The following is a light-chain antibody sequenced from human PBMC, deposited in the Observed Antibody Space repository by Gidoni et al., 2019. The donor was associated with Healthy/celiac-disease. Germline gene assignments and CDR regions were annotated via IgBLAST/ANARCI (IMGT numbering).Light chain of an antibody. J-gene: IGKJ1*01. CDR1: QSIGSW. V-gene: IGKV1-5*03. CDR2: KAS. CDR3: QQYNSYSL. Sequence: DIQMTQSPSTLSASVGDRVTITCRASQSIGSWLAWYQQKPGKAPKLLIYKASSLESGVPSRFSGSGSGTEFTLTICSLQPDDFATYYCQQYNSYSLFGQXTKVEIK.